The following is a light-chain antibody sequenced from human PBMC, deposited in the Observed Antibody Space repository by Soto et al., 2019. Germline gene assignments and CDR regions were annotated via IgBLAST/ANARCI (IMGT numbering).Light chain of an antibody. J-gene: IGKJ4*01. Sequence: DIQLTQSPSFLSASVGGRVTITCRASQGISTYLAWYQQKPGIAPKLLIYAASTLQSGVPSRFSGRGSGTEFTLTLSSLQPEDFETYYCQQLNAYPLTFGGGTKVDIK. CDR2: AAS. CDR3: QQLNAYPLT. CDR1: QGISTY. V-gene: IGKV1-9*01.